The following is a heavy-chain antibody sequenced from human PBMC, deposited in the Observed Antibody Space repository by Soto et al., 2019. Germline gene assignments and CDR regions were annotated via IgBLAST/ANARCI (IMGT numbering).Heavy chain of an antibody. J-gene: IGHJ6*02. D-gene: IGHD3-22*01. CDR3: ARGRGYYDSSAYGMDV. V-gene: IGHV3-30-3*01. CDR2: ISYDGSNK. Sequence: GGSLRLSCAASGFTFSSYAMHWVRQAPGKGLEWVAVISYDGSNKYYADSVKGRFTISRDNSKNTLYLQMNSLRAEDTAVYYCARGRGYYDSSAYGMDVWGQGTTVTVSS. CDR1: GFTFSSYA.